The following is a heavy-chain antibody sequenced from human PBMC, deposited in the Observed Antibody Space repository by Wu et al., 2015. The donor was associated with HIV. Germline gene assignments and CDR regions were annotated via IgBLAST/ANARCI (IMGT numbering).Heavy chain of an antibody. J-gene: IGHJ3*02. Sequence: QVQLVQSGAEVKKPGSSVKVSCKASGGTFSSYAISWVRQAPGQGLEWMGGIIPIFGTANYAQKFQGRVTITTDESTSTAYMELSSLRSEDTAVYYCAKKDIVVVPAAMRAGAFDIWGQGDNGHRLF. CDR1: GGTFSSYA. CDR2: IIPIFGTA. D-gene: IGHD2-2*01. CDR3: AKKDIVVVPAAMRAGAFDI. V-gene: IGHV1-69*05.